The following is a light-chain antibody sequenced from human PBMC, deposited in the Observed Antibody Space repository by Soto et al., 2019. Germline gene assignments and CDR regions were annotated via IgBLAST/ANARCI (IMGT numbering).Light chain of an antibody. Sequence: AAVSLSQGERATLSCRASQSVSSNLAWYQQKPGQAPRLLIYGASTRATGIPARFSGSGSGTEFTLTISSLQSEDFAVYYCQPYNNWPPVTFGPRTNVDI. CDR2: GAS. J-gene: IGKJ3*01. CDR3: QPYNNWPPVT. V-gene: IGKV3-15*01. CDR1: QSVSSN.